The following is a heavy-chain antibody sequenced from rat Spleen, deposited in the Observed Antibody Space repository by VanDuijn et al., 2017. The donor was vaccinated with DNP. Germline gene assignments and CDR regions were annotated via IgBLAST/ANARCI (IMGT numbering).Heavy chain of an antibody. J-gene: IGHJ4*01. CDR3: ARHYYSGDAMDA. CDR2: ISYEGSRI. V-gene: IGHV5-7*01. Sequence: EVQLVESGGGLAQPGRSLKLSCAASGFTFSDYNMAWVRQAPKKGLEWVASISYEGSRIDYGDSVKGRFTISRDNAKSTLYLQMDSLRSEDTATYYCARHYYSGDAMDAWGQGTSVTVSS. CDR1: GFTFSDYN. D-gene: IGHD1-1*01.